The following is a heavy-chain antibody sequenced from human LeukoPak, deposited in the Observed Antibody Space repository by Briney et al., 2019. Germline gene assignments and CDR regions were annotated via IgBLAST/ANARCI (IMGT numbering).Heavy chain of an antibody. J-gene: IGHJ4*02. V-gene: IGHV3-23*01. CDR1: GFTFSSFA. Sequence: GGSLRLSCAASGFTFSSFAMSWVRQAPRRGLEWVSTISRSGGSTYYTDSVKGRSSISRDNSKNTLYLQMNSLRAEDTAVYYCAKDLGDFGELPCFDYWGQGTLVTVSS. CDR3: AKDLGDFGELPCFDY. CDR2: ISRSGGST. D-gene: IGHD1-26*01.